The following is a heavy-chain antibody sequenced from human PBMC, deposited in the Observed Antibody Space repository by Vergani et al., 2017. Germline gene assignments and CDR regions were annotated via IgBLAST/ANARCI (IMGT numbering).Heavy chain of an antibody. CDR3: ARGDSSGWYGY. D-gene: IGHD6-19*01. J-gene: IGHJ4*02. CDR1: GGSFSGYY. V-gene: IGHV4-34*01. Sequence: QVTLQESGPGLVKPSETLSLICYVYGGSFSGYYWSWIRQPPGKGLEWIGEINHSGSTNYNPSLKSRVTISVDTSTNQFSLRLISVTAADTAVYYCARGDSSGWYGYWGQGTLVTVSS. CDR2: INHSGST.